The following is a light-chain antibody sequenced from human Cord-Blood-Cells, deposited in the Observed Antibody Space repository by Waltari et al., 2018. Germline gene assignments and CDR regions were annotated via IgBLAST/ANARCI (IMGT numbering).Light chain of an antibody. CDR3: QQRSNWQVT. J-gene: IGKJ3*01. CDR1: QSVSSY. CDR2: DAS. V-gene: IGKV3-11*01. Sequence: EIVLTQSPATLSLSPGERATLSCRASQSVSSYLAWYQQKPGQAPRLLIYDASNRATGIPARFSGSGSGTDFTLTSSSLEPEDFAVYYCQQRSNWQVTFGPGTKVDIK.